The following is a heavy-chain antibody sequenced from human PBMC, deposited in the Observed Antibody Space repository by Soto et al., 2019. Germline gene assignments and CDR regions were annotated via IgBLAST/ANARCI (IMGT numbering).Heavy chain of an antibody. CDR1: GGSIGSSSYY. D-gene: IGHD2-2*01. Sequence: PSETLSLTCSVSGGSIGSSSYYFGWIRQPRGKGLEWIGSLYYTGTTYYNSSLKSRVTISADKSQNQFSLRLSSVTAADTAPYYCGAYCIRTCCFGWFDPWGQGSLVTVAS. CDR2: LYYTGTT. CDR3: GAYCIRTCCFGWFDP. J-gene: IGHJ5*02. V-gene: IGHV4-39*01.